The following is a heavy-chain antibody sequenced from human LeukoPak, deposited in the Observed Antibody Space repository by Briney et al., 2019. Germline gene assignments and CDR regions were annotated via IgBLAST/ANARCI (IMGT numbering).Heavy chain of an antibody. Sequence: SETLSLTCTVSGGSISSYYWSWIRQPPGKGLEWIGYIYYSGSTNYNPSLKSRVTISVDTSKNQFSLKLSSVTAADTAVYYCARSPKGPRGSYRSPYYYGMDVRGKGTTVTVSS. CDR1: GGSISSYY. V-gene: IGHV4-59*01. CDR3: ARSPKGPRGSYRSPYYYGMDV. J-gene: IGHJ6*04. CDR2: IYYSGST. D-gene: IGHD3-16*02.